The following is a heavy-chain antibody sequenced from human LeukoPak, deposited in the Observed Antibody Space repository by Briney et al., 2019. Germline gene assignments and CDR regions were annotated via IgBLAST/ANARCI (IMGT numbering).Heavy chain of an antibody. J-gene: IGHJ4*02. CDR2: IIPIFDTP. CDR1: GGTFNNYG. V-gene: IGHV1-69*13. D-gene: IGHD1-1*01. Sequence: SVKVSCKASGGTFNNYGINWVRQAPGQGLEWMGGIIPIFDTPYYAQNFQDRFTITADESTSTSYMELTSLRSEDTAMYYCARVGFTTGFDYWGQGTLVTVSS. CDR3: ARVGFTTGFDY.